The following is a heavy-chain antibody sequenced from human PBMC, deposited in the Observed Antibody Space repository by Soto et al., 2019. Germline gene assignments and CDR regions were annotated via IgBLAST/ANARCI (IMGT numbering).Heavy chain of an antibody. J-gene: IGHJ6*03. CDR2: IIPILGIA. Sequence: QVQLVQSGAEVKKPGSSVKVSCKASGGTFSSYTISWVRQAPGQGLEWMGRIIPILGIANYAQKFQGRVTITADKSTSTAYMELSSLRSEDTVVYYCARGGPGSCSSTSCYIDYYYYMDVWGKGTTVTVSS. CDR1: GGTFSSYT. D-gene: IGHD2-2*02. CDR3: ARGGPGSCSSTSCYIDYYYYMDV. V-gene: IGHV1-69*02.